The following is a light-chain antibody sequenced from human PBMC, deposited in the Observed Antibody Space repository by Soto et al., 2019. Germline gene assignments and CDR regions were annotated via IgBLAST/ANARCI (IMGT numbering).Light chain of an antibody. Sequence: QSALSQPASVSGSPGQSITISCTGTSDDVGAYNSVSWYQQLPHKAPQVILYKGTQRPSGVSSRFSVSTSGNAASPTISGLQSDDEADYFCCSSAPESTYVFGTGTKLTVL. CDR2: KGT. J-gene: IGLJ1*01. V-gene: IGLV2-23*01. CDR3: CSSAPESTYV. CDR1: SDDVGAYNS.